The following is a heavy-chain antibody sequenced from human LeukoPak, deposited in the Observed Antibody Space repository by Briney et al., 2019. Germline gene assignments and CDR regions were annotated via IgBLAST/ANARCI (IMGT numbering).Heavy chain of an antibody. CDR2: ISSSSSTI. CDR3: ARGYYYDSSGYYYGFDY. D-gene: IGHD3-22*01. J-gene: IGHJ4*02. V-gene: IGHV3-48*02. Sequence: GGSLRLSCAASGFTFSSYSMNWVRQAPGKGREWVSYISSSSSTIYYADSVKGRFTISRDNAKNSLYLQMNSLRDEDTAVYYCARGYYYDSSGYYYGFDYWGQGTLVTVSS. CDR1: GFTFSSYS.